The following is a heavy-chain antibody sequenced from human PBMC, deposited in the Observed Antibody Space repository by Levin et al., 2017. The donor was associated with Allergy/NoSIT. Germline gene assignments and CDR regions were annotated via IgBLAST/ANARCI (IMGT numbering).Heavy chain of an antibody. D-gene: IGHD4-11*01. CDR1: GYTFTSYG. Sequence: GESLKISCKASGYTFTSYGISWVRQAPGQGLEWMGWISAYNGNTNYAQKLQGRVTMTTDTSTSTAYMELRSLRSDDTAVYYCARDSTFLTTVDAFDIWGQGTMVTVSS. J-gene: IGHJ3*02. CDR3: ARDSTFLTTVDAFDI. V-gene: IGHV1-18*01. CDR2: ISAYNGNT.